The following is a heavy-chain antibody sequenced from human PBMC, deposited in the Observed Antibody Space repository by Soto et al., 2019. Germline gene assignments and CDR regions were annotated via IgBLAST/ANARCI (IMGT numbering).Heavy chain of an antibody. Sequence: QVQLVESGGGVVQPGRSLRLSCAASGFTFSSYAMHWVRQAPGKGLEWVAVISYDGSNKYYADSVKGRFTISRDNSKNTLYLQMYSLRAEDTAVYYCARENYYDSSGYYYGIGYWGQGTLVTVSS. J-gene: IGHJ4*02. V-gene: IGHV3-30-3*01. CDR3: ARENYYDSSGYYYGIGY. CDR1: GFTFSSYA. CDR2: ISYDGSNK. D-gene: IGHD3-22*01.